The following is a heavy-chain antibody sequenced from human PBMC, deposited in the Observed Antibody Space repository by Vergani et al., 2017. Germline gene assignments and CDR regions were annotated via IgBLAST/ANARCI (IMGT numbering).Heavy chain of an antibody. J-gene: IGHJ6*02. CDR2: IIPILGTA. V-gene: IGHV1-69*11. D-gene: IGHD6-6*01. Sequence: QVQLVQSGAEVKKPGSSVKVSCKASGGTFSSYAISWVRQAPGQGLEWMGRIIPILGTANYAQKFQGRVTITADESTSTAYMELSSLRADDTAVYYCARDRSFYYYYGMDVWGQGTTVTVSS. CDR1: GGTFSSYA. CDR3: ARDRSFYYYYGMDV.